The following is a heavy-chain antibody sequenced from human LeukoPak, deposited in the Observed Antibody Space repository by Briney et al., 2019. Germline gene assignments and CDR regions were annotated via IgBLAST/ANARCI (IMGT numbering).Heavy chain of an antibody. Sequence: SETLSLTCTVSGDSISTYCWSWIRQPPGKGLEWIGYIYYSGSTTYNPSLKSRVTISVDTSKNQFSLKLSSGTAADTAVYYCARHPLLRGALFNYWGQGILVTVSS. D-gene: IGHD3-10*01. CDR2: IYYSGST. V-gene: IGHV4-59*08. CDR1: GDSISTYC. CDR3: ARHPLLRGALFNY. J-gene: IGHJ4*01.